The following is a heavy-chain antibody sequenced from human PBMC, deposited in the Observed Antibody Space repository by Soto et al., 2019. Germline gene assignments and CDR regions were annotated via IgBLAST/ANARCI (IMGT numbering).Heavy chain of an antibody. D-gene: IGHD3-16*01. J-gene: IGHJ3*01. Sequence: QVQLQESGPGLVKPSETLSLTCTVSGDSISSYYWTWIXQPPGKGLEWLGYIYYRGGTIYNPSLNSRFTVSVDTSRTHFSLSLTSVTAKDTAVYFCARHDLRGGAYDVWGRGTLVIVSS. V-gene: IGHV4-59*08. CDR3: ARHDLRGGAYDV. CDR2: IYYRGGT. CDR1: GDSISSYY.